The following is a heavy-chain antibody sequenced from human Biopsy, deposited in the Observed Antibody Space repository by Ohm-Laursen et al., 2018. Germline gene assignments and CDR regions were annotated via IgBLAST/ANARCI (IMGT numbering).Heavy chain of an antibody. D-gene: IGHD2/OR15-2a*01. CDR1: GGLMSIDY. CDR2: IYYSGST. J-gene: IGHJ6*02. Sequence: TLSLTCTVSGGLMSIDYWRWTRQPPGKGWEWIGYIYYSGSTNYNPSLESRVPISVDTSKNQFSLRLNSVTASDTAVYYCARATNSTGWPYYFFYGMDVWGQGTTVTVSS. V-gene: IGHV4-59*12. CDR3: ARATNSTGWPYYFFYGMDV.